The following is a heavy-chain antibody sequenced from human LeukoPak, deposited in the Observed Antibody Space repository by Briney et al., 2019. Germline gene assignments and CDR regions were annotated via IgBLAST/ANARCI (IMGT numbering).Heavy chain of an antibody. CDR1: GFSLSTSGMC. CDR2: IDWDDDK. J-gene: IGHJ6*02. V-gene: IGHV2-70*11. CDR3: ARIAGIAAAGIYYYGMDV. Sequence: SGPTLVNPTQTLTLTCTFSGFSLSTSGMCVSWIRQPPGKALEWLARIDWDDDKYYSTPLKTRLTISKDTSKNQVVLTMTNMDPVDTATYYCARIAGIAAAGIYYYGMDVWGQGTTVTVSS. D-gene: IGHD6-13*01.